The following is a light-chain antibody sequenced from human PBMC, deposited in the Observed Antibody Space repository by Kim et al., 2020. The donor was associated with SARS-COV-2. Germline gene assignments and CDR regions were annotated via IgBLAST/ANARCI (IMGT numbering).Light chain of an antibody. CDR2: GRN. J-gene: IGLJ2*01. V-gene: IGLV3-19*01. Sequence: LGQTVRITGKGGSLRSFYGSWCQQQPGEAPVLVIYGRNKRPSGIPDRFSASSSGDTASLTITGAQAEEEDDYYCNTRDNSNNHVLFGGGTKLTVL. CDR3: NTRDNSNNHVL. CDR1: SLRSFY.